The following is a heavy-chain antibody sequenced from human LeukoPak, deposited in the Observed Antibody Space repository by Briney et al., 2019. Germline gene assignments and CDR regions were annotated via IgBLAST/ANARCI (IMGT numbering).Heavy chain of an antibody. CDR3: ARDSITIFGVVIG. CDR1: GFTFSSYS. V-gene: IGHV3-48*01. J-gene: IGHJ4*02. CDR2: ISSSSSTI. D-gene: IGHD3-3*01. Sequence: GGSLRLSCAASGFTFSSYSMNWVRQAPGKGLEWVSYISSSSSTIYYADSVKGRFTISRDNAKNSLYLQMNSLRAEDTAEYYCARDSITIFGVVIGWGQGTLVTVSS.